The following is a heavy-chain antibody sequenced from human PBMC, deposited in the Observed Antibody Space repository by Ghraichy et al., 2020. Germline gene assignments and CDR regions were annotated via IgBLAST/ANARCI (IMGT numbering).Heavy chain of an antibody. CDR2: IYTSGST. Sequence: SETLSLTCTVSGGSISSYYWSWIRQPAGKGLEWIGRIYTSGSTNYNPSLKSRVTMSVDTSKNQFSLKLSSVTAADTAVYYCARDLPDGYNRKFDYWGQGTLVTVSS. CDR3: ARDLPDGYNRKFDY. V-gene: IGHV4-4*07. CDR1: GGSISSYY. D-gene: IGHD5-24*01. J-gene: IGHJ4*02.